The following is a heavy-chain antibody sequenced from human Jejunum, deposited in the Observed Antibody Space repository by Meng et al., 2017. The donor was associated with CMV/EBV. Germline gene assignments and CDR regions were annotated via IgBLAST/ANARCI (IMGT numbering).Heavy chain of an antibody. J-gene: IGHJ5*02. V-gene: IGHV1-2*06. Sequence: SGYTFTAYYIHWVRQAPGQGLEWMGRINPNSGGTNYAQKFQGRVTMTRDRSIGSAYMELGRLTSDDTAMYYCARDLNESGNYSPFDPWGQGTLVTVSS. D-gene: IGHD1-26*01. CDR3: ARDLNESGNYSPFDP. CDR2: INPNSGGT. CDR1: GYTFTAYY.